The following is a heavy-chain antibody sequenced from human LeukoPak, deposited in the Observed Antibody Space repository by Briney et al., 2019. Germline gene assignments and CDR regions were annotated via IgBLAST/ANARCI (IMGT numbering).Heavy chain of an antibody. Sequence: PGGSLRLSCAASVFTFISYSMNWVRQAPWKGLEWVSSISSSSSYIYYADSVKGRFTISRDNAKNSLYLQMNSLRAEDTAVYYCARVTFGGVIVFDYWGQGTLVTVSS. CDR3: ARVTFGGVIVFDY. V-gene: IGHV3-21*01. CDR2: ISSSSSYI. J-gene: IGHJ4*02. D-gene: IGHD3-16*02. CDR1: VFTFISYS.